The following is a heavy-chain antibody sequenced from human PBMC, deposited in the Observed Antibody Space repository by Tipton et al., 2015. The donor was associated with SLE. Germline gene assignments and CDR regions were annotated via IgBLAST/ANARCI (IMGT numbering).Heavy chain of an antibody. CDR1: GGSLSSSSHY. CDR2: FYYSGST. J-gene: IGHJ4*01. V-gene: IGHV4-39*07. Sequence: TLSLTCTVSGGSLSSSSHYWGWIRQPPGKGLEWIGCFYYSGSTHYNPSLKSRVTISVDTSKNQFSLKLTSVTAADTAVYYCARDGSGAGRYDNGDYVFDYWGHGVLV. CDR3: ARDGSGAGRYDNGDYVFDY. D-gene: IGHD4-17*01.